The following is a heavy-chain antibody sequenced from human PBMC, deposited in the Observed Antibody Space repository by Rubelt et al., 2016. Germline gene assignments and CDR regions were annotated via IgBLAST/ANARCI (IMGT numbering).Heavy chain of an antibody. D-gene: IGHD7-27*01. CDR3: ARAKSAWGRYFDY. Sequence: QVQLQESGPGLVKPSGTLSLTCAVSGGSISSSNWWSWVRQHPGKGLEWIGYIYYSGSTFYNPSLKGRVTISVDTSKGQFSLKLSSVTAADTAVYYCARAKSAWGRYFDYWGQGTLVTVSS. V-gene: IGHV4-4*02. CDR2: IYYSGST. J-gene: IGHJ4*02. CDR1: GGSISSSNW.